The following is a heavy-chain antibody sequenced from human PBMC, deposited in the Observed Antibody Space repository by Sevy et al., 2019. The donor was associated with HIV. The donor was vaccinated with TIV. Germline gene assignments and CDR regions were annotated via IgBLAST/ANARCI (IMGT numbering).Heavy chain of an antibody. CDR1: GFTFSGSA. CDR3: TRLAYCGGDCYEYLQH. D-gene: IGHD2-21*02. CDR2: IRSKANSYAT. V-gene: IGHV3-73*01. Sequence: GGSLRLSCAASGFTFSGSAMHWVRQASGKGLEWVGRIRSKANSYATAYAASVKGRFTISRDDSKNTAYLQMNSLKTEDTAVYYCTRLAYCGGDCYEYLQHWGQGTLVTVSS. J-gene: IGHJ1*01.